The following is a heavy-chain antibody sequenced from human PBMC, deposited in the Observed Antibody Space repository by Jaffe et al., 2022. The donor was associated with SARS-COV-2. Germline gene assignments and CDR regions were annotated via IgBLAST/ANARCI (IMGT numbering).Heavy chain of an antibody. CDR2: ISGGSRTI. CDR1: GFTFKTYS. J-gene: IGHJ6*02. V-gene: IGHV3-48*02. Sequence: EVQLLESGGGLVQPGGSLRLSCTTSGFTFKTYSVNWVRQTPGKGLEWLSYISGGSRTILYADSVKGRFTISRDNGKNSLYLQMNRLRDEDTAVYYCARDNHPAAGKDYYYGFDVWGQGTTVTVSS. D-gene: IGHD3-10*01. CDR3: ARDNHPAAGKDYYYGFDV.